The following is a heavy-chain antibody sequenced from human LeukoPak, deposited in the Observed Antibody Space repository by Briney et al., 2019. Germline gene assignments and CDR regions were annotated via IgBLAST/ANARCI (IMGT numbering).Heavy chain of an antibody. CDR1: GYTFTTYA. V-gene: IGHV7-4-1*02. D-gene: IGHD6-13*01. Sequence: ASVKVSCKASGYTFTTYAMNWVRQAPGQGPEWMGWINTNTGNPTYAQGFTGRFVFSLDTSVSTAYLQISSLKAEDTAVYYCAKEGQYSSSWYLGYWGQGTLVTVSS. CDR3: AKEGQYSSSWYLGY. J-gene: IGHJ4*02. CDR2: INTNTGNP.